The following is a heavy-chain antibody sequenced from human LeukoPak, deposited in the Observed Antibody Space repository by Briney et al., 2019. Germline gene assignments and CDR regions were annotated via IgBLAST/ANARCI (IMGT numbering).Heavy chain of an antibody. J-gene: IGHJ3*02. Sequence: GGSLRLSCAASGFTFSSYAMSWVRQAPGKGLEWVSAISGSGGSTYYAGSVKGRFTISRDNSKNALYLQMNSLRAEDTAVYYCAKALPKLIVVVPAAILRIAASDAFDIWGQGTMVTVSS. V-gene: IGHV3-23*01. CDR2: ISGSGGST. CDR3: AKALPKLIVVVPAAILRIAASDAFDI. D-gene: IGHD2-2*02. CDR1: GFTFSSYA.